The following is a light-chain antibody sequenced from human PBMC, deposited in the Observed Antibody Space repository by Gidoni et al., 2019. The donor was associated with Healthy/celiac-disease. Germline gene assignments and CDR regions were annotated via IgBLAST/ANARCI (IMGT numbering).Light chain of an antibody. CDR1: QSVSSSY. J-gene: IGKJ2*01. CDR2: GAS. V-gene: IGKV3-20*01. CDR3: QQYGSSPVYT. Sequence: EIVLTQTPGTLPLSPGERATLSCRASQSVSSSYLAWYQQKPGQAPRRLIYGASSRATGIPYRFSGSGSGTDFTLTISRLEPEDFAVYYCQQYGSSPVYTFGQGTKLEIK.